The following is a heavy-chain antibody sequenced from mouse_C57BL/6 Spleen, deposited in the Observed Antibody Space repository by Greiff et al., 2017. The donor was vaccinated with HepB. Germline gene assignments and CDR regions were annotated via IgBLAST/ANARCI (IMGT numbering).Heavy chain of an antibody. D-gene: IGHD1-1*01. J-gene: IGHJ2*01. V-gene: IGHV1-54*01. CDR1: GYAFTNYL. CDR3: ARGGRGLDY. CDR2: INPGSGGT. Sequence: QVQLQQSGAELVRPGTSVKVSCKASGYAFTNYLIEWVKQRPGQGLEWIGVINPGSGGTNYNEKFKGKATLTADKSSSTAYMQLSSLTSEDSAVYFCARGGRGLDYWGQGTTLTVSS.